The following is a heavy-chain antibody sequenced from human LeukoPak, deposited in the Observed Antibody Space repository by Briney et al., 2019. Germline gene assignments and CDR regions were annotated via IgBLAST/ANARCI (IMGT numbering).Heavy chain of an antibody. D-gene: IGHD3-9*01. CDR1: GGSISSYY. CDR2: IYYSGST. J-gene: IGHJ4*02. V-gene: IGHV4-59*01. Sequence: SETLSLTCTVSGGSISSYYWSWIWQPPGKGLEWIGYIYYSGSTNYNPSLKSRVTISVDTSKNQFSLKLSSVTAADTAVYYCARGFYDILTGYLAYFDYWGQGTLVTVSS. CDR3: ARGFYDILTGYLAYFDY.